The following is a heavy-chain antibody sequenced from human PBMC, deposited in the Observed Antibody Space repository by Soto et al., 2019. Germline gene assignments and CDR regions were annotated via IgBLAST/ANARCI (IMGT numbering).Heavy chain of an antibody. Sequence: GGSLRLSCAASGFTFSSYTMNWVRQAPGKGLEWVSSISSSSRYIYYADSVKGRFTISRDNAQSTLYLQMNSLRAEDTAVYYCAKTRETYYYDSSGSLDYWGQGTLVTVSS. D-gene: IGHD3-22*01. V-gene: IGHV3-21*01. J-gene: IGHJ4*02. CDR1: GFTFSSYT. CDR2: ISSSSRYI. CDR3: AKTRETYYYDSSGSLDY.